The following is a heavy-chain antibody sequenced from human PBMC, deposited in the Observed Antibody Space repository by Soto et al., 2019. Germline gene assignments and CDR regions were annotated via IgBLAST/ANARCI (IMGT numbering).Heavy chain of an antibody. J-gene: IGHJ4*02. CDR3: ARGPMTKVSSPAFY. CDR1: GYAFTNYG. D-gene: IGHD4-17*01. Sequence: QVQLVQSGAEVKKPGASVTVSCKASGYAFTNYGITWVRQAPGQGLEWMGWISGYNGNTNYAQKLQGRVTXXQXTXXSTSYMELRSLRPDDTAVYYCARGPMTKVSSPAFYWGQGTALTVSS. V-gene: IGHV1-18*01. CDR2: ISGYNGNT.